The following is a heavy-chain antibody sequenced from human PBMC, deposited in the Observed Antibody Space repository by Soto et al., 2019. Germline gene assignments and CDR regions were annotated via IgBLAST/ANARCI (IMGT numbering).Heavy chain of an antibody. D-gene: IGHD6-19*01. V-gene: IGHV3-30*04. CDR3: ARDGREGQWLDFFDY. CDR2: MSHDGRNK. J-gene: IGHJ4*02. CDR1: GFTFSTYA. Sequence: AQLLESGGGLVQPGGSLRLSCVGSGFTFSTYAIHWVRQAPGKGLEWVAVMSHDGRNKYYAESVKGRFTISRDNSKNTLSLQMNSLRAEDTAVYYCARDGREGQWLDFFDYWGQGTLITVSS.